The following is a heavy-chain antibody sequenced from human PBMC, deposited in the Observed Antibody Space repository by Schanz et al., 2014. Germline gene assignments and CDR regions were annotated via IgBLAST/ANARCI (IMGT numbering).Heavy chain of an antibody. D-gene: IGHD2-21*01. V-gene: IGHV4-4*07. CDR2: IYTSGST. Sequence: QVQLQESGPGLVKSSETLSLTCTVSGGSISSFYWGWIRQPAGKGLEWIGRIYTSGSTNYNPSLKSRVTMSLDTSKNHFSLKLSSVTAADTAVYYCARAVGGNSALEWFDPWGQGTLVTVSS. J-gene: IGHJ5*02. CDR3: ARAVGGNSALEWFDP. CDR1: GGSISSFY.